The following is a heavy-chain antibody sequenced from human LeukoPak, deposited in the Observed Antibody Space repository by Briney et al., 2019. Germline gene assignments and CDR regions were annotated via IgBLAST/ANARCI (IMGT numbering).Heavy chain of an antibody. V-gene: IGHV3-9*01. Sequence: GGCLRLSCAASGFTFADYAMHWVRQAPGKSLEWVSGISWNSGSIGYADSVKGRFTISRDNAKNSLYLQMNSLRAEDTALYYCAKGLRVPAALLDYWGQGTLVTVSS. D-gene: IGHD2-2*02. J-gene: IGHJ4*02. CDR3: AKGLRVPAALLDY. CDR2: ISWNSGSI. CDR1: GFTFADYA.